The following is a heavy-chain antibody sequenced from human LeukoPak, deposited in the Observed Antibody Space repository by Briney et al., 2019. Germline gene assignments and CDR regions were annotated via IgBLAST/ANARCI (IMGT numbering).Heavy chain of an antibody. J-gene: IGHJ4*02. CDR1: GFTFGDYA. V-gene: IGHV3-48*01. CDR2: IRSRDRTI. CDR3: ARDHRWGFDY. D-gene: IGHD7-27*01. Sequence: PGGSLRLSCTASGFTFGDYAMTWVRQAPGKGLEWVSYIRSRDRTIYYADSVKGRFTISTDNAENSLYLQMNSLRTEDTAVYYCARDHRWGFDYWGRGTLVTVSS.